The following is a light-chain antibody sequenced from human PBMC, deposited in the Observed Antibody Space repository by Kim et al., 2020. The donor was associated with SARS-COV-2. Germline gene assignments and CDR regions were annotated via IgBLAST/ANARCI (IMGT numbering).Light chain of an antibody. Sequence: GHRVTISGPGSSSNIGSNYVYWYQQLPGTAPKLLIYRNNQRPSGVPDRFSGSKSGTSASLAISGLRSEDEADYYCAAWDDSLSGWVFGGGTQLTVL. J-gene: IGLJ3*02. CDR2: RNN. CDR3: AAWDDSLSGWV. CDR1: SSNIGSNY. V-gene: IGLV1-47*01.